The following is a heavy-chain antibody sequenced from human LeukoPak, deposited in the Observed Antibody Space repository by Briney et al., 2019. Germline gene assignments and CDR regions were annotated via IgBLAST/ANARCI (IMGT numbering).Heavy chain of an antibody. Sequence: PSETLSLTCTVSGGSISSYYWSWIRQPPGKGLEWIGYIYHSGSTNYNPSLKSRVTISVDTSKNQFSLKLSSVTAADTAVYYCASGYSGYDALDYWGQGTLVTVSS. J-gene: IGHJ4*02. CDR2: IYHSGST. D-gene: IGHD5-12*01. V-gene: IGHV4-59*01. CDR1: GGSISSYY. CDR3: ASGYSGYDALDY.